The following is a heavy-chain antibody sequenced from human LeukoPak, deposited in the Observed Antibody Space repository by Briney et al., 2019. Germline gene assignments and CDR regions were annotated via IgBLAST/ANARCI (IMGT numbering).Heavy chain of an antibody. V-gene: IGHV3-48*03. J-gene: IGHJ4*02. CDR1: GFTFSSYE. CDR2: ISNSGSTT. CDR3: ARVGLAVAWRGYFDY. Sequence: PGRSLRLSCAASGFTFSSYEMNWVRQAPGKGLEWVSYISNSGSTTYYADSVKDRFTISRDNAKNSLYLQMNSLRAEDTAVYYCARVGLAVAWRGYFDYWGQGTLVTVSS. D-gene: IGHD6-19*01.